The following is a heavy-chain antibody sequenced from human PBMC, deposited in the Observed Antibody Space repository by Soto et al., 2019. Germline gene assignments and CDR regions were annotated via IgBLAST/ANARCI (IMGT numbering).Heavy chain of an antibody. CDR2: IDPSGGGT. V-gene: IGHV1-46*01. Sequence: QVQLVQSGAEVKKPGASVKVSCKASGYTFTSYYMHWVRQAPGQGLEWMGIIDPSGGGTSYAQKFQGRLTMTRDTSTSTGYRELSSLRSEDTAVYYCARDRVDCSGGNCWRSVEDTWGQGTLVTVSS. D-gene: IGHD2-15*01. J-gene: IGHJ5*02. CDR3: ARDRVDCSGGNCWRSVEDT. CDR1: GYTFTSYY.